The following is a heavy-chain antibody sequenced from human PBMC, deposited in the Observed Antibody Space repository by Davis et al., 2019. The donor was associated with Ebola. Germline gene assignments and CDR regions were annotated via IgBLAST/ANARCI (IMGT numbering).Heavy chain of an antibody. D-gene: IGHD1-26*01. V-gene: IGHV4-61*01. CDR1: GGSVSSGSYY. J-gene: IGHJ4*02. CDR3: ARVTLGATDY. CDR2: IYYTGST. Sequence: MPSGTLSLTCTVSGGSVSSGSYYWSWIRQPPGKGLEWIGYIYYTGSTNYSPSLKSRVTISVDTSKNQFSLKLSSVTAADTAVYYCARVTLGATDYWGQGTLVTVSS.